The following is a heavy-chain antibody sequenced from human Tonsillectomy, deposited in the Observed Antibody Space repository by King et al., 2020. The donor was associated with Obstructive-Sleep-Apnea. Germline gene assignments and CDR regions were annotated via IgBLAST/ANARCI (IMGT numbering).Heavy chain of an antibody. J-gene: IGHJ5*02. V-gene: IGHV3-23*04. CDR3: TKCQNSPYTWCAP. D-gene: IGHD1-7*01. CDR1: GVTFSSYA. CDR2: ISGSGSNT. Sequence: VQLVESGGGLVQPGGSLRLSCAASGVTFSSYAMSWVRQAPGKGLEWVSGISGSGSNTDYADSVKGRFTISRANSKNTLDLQMNSLRAEDTAMYYCTKCQNSPYTWCAPWGQGTLVTVSS.